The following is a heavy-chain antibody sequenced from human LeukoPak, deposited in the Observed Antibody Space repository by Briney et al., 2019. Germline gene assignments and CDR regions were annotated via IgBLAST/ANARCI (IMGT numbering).Heavy chain of an antibody. CDR3: ARVWQQLAPPDY. CDR1: GFTFSSYS. CDR2: ISSSSSYI. D-gene: IGHD6-13*01. Sequence: PGRSLRLSCAASGFTFSSYSMNWVRQAPGKGLEWVSSISSSSSYIYYADSVKGRFTISRDNAKNSLYLQMNSLRAEDTAVYYCARVWQQLAPPDYWGQGTLVTVSS. J-gene: IGHJ4*02. V-gene: IGHV3-21*01.